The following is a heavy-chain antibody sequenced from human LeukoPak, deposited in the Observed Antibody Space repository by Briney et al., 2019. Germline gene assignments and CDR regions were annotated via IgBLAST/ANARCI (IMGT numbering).Heavy chain of an antibody. D-gene: IGHD2-15*01. CDR1: GFTFSSYA. J-gene: IGHJ5*02. CDR2: ISYDGSNK. Sequence: GRSLRLSCAASGFTFSSYAMHWVRQAPGKGLEWVAVISYDGSNKYYADSVKGQFTISRDNSKNTLYLQMNSLRAEDTAVYYCARDFEGYCDPWGQGTLVTVSS. V-gene: IGHV3-30-3*01. CDR3: ARDFEGYCDP.